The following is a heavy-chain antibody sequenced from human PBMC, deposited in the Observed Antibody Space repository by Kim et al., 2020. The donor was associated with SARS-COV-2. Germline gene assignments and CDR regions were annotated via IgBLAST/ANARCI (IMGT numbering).Heavy chain of an antibody. V-gene: IGHV3-74*01. J-gene: IGHJ4*02. CDR1: GCSFSTTW. CDR3: ARDNYYSLDK. Sequence: GGYLRLSCAASGCSFSTTWMNWVRQAPGKGLVWVSRIHSDGSGTIFADSVKCRFTITIDNASNTLYLHMHSLRAEDTAVYYCARDNYYSLDKWGQGTLVTVTS. CDR2: IHSDGSGT. D-gene: IGHD3-22*01.